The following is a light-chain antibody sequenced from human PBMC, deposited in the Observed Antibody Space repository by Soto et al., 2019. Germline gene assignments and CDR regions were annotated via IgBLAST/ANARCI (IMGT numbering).Light chain of an antibody. CDR2: AAS. CDR1: QSISSY. V-gene: IGKV1-39*01. Sequence: DIQMTQSPSSLSASVGDRVTITCLASQSISSYLNWYQQKPGKAPKLLIYAASSLQSGVPSRFSGSGSGTDFALTISSLQPEDFATYYCQLSDSTWTFGQGTKVDIK. CDR3: QLSDSTWT. J-gene: IGKJ1*01.